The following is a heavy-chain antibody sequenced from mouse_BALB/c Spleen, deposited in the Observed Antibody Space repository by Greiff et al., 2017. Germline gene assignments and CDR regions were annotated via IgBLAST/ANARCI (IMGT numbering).Heavy chain of an antibody. V-gene: IGHV5-17*02. Sequence: EVKLVESGGGLVQPGGSRKLSCAASGFTFSSFGMHWVRQAPEKGLEWVAYISSGSSTNYYADTVKGRFTISRDNPKNTLFLQMTSLRSEDTAMYCCARWYFDDWGAGTTVTVSS. CDR1: GFTFSSFG. CDR3: ARWYFDD. CDR2: ISSGSSTN. J-gene: IGHJ1*01.